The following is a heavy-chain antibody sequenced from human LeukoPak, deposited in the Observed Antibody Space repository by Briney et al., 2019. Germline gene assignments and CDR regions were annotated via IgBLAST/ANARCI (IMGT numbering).Heavy chain of an antibody. J-gene: IGHJ4*02. Sequence: SETLCLTCAVYGGSFSGYYWSWIRQPPGKGLEWIGEINHSGSTNYNPSLKSRVTISVDTSNNQFSLKLSSVTAADTAVYYCARGDGITGTQGRLDYWGQGTLVTVSS. D-gene: IGHD1-20*01. CDR3: ARGDGITGTQGRLDY. CDR2: INHSGST. V-gene: IGHV4-34*01. CDR1: GGSFSGYY.